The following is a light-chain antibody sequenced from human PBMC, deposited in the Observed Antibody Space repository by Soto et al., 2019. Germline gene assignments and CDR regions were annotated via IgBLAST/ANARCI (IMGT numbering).Light chain of an antibody. CDR1: SSNIGSHT. J-gene: IGLJ2*01. Sequence: QAVVTQPPSASGTPGQTIAISCSGGSSNIGSHTVNWYQQLPGTAPRLLIYSNTQRPSGVPDRFSGPKSGTSASLAITGLQSDSEGDYYCATWDDSLDGVVFGGGTKVTVL. V-gene: IGLV1-44*01. CDR2: SNT. CDR3: ATWDDSLDGVV.